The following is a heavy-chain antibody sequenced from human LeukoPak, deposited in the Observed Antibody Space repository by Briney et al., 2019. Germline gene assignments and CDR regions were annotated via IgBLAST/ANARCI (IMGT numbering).Heavy chain of an antibody. V-gene: IGHV3-7*01. CDR1: GFSFTSYW. J-gene: IGHJ4*02. CDR3: ARRNLFDY. CDR2: INQDGSGK. Sequence: GGSLRLSCAASGFSFTSYWMNWVRQAPGKGLEWVAGINQDGSGKYYVDSVKGRFTISRDNAKNSLYLQMNSLRADDTAVYYCARRNLFDYWGQGTLVTVSS.